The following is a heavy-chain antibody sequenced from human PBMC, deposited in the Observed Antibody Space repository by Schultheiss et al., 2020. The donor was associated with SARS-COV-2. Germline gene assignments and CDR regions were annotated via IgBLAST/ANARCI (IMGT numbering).Heavy chain of an antibody. D-gene: IGHD6-19*01. CDR2: INHSGST. J-gene: IGHJ4*02. V-gene: IGHV4-34*01. CDR3: ARALRGNSGCLDY. Sequence: SETLSLTCAVYGGSFSGYSWNWIRQPPGKGLEWIGEINHSGSTYYSPSLKSRVTISVDTSKNQFSLKLSSVTAADTAVYSCARALRGNSGCLDYWGQGTLVTVSS. CDR1: GGSFSGYS.